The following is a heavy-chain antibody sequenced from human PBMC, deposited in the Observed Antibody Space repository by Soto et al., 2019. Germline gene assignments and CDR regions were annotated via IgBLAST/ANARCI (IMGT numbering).Heavy chain of an antibody. CDR1: GYTLTELS. D-gene: IGHD3-10*01. CDR2: FDPEDGET. Sequence: ASVKVSCKVSGYTLTELSMHWLRQAPGKGLEWMGGFDPEDGETIYAQKFQGRVTMTEDTSTDTAYMELSSLRSEDTAVYYCATDLRSGYYGSGSDYFDYWGQGTLVTVSS. V-gene: IGHV1-24*01. J-gene: IGHJ4*02. CDR3: ATDLRSGYYGSGSDYFDY.